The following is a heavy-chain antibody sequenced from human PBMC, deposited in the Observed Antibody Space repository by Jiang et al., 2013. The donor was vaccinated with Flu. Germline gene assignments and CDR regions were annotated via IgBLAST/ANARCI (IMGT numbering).Heavy chain of an antibody. J-gene: IGHJ3*02. D-gene: IGHD6-13*01. CDR2: IYYSGST. CDR3: ARGCSSSWCAFDI. V-gene: IGHV4-59*01. Sequence: LLKPSETLSLTCTVSGGSISSYYWSWIRQPPGKGLEWIGYIYYSGSTNYNPSLKSRVTISVDTSKNQFSLKLSSVTAADTAVYYCARGCSSSWCAFDIWGQGTMVTVSS. CDR1: GGSISSYY.